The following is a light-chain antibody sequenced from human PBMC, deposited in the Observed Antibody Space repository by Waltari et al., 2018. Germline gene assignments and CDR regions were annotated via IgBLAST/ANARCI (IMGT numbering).Light chain of an antibody. CDR1: QSAGSY. CDR2: AES. J-gene: IGKJ4*01. Sequence: EIVLTQSPATLSLSPGERATLSCRASQSAGSYLAWYQQKRGQAPRLLIDAESNRDTDIPAMFSGRVTGSDFTLTIISLESEDSAIYYCHQRINLITFGGGTMLQIK. CDR3: HQRINLIT. V-gene: IGKV3-11*01.